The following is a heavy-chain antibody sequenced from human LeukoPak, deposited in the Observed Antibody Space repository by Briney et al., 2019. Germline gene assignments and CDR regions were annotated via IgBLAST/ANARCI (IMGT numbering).Heavy chain of an antibody. D-gene: IGHD6-19*01. CDR3: ARSSTYSSGWSGIDS. J-gene: IGHJ5*01. CDR1: GYSFSRYW. Sequence: GESLKISCKASGYSFSRYWIGWVRQMPGKGLEWMGIIYPGDSDTRYSPSFQGQVTISADKSITTAYLQWTSLKASDTAMYYCARSSTYSSGWSGIDSWGQGTLATVSS. CDR2: IYPGDSDT. V-gene: IGHV5-51*01.